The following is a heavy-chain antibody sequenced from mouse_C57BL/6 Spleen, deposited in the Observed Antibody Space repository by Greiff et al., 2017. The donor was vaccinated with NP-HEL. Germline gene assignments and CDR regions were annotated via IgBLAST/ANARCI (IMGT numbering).Heavy chain of an antibody. Sequence: EVQLQQSGAELVKPGASVKLSCTASGFTFTDYSMHWVKQRTEQGLEWIGSIDPEDGDTKYAAKFQGKATLTADTSSNTAYLQLSSLTSEDTAVYYCVITPVVTKFAYWGQGTLVTVSA. D-gene: IGHD1-1*01. CDR2: IDPEDGDT. J-gene: IGHJ3*01. V-gene: IGHV14-2*01. CDR1: GFTFTDYS. CDR3: VITPVVTKFAY.